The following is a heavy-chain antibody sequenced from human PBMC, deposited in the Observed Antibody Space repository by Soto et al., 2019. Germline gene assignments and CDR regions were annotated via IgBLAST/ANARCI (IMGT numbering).Heavy chain of an antibody. D-gene: IGHD3-3*01. J-gene: IGHJ4*02. CDR3: ARVKNERAAYYDFWSAPNDY. CDR1: GFTFSSYS. V-gene: IGHV3-48*01. CDR2: ISSSSSTI. Sequence: PGGSLRLSCAASGFTFSSYSMNWVHQAPGKGLEWVSYISSSSSTIYYADSVKGRFTISRDNAKNSLYLQMNSLRAEDTAVYYCARVKNERAAYYDFWSAPNDYWGQGTLVTVSS.